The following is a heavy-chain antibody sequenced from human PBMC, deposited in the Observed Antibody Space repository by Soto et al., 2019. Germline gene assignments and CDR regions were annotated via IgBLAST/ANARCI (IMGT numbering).Heavy chain of an antibody. CDR3: AREAGDYGHPYFDY. CDR1: GDTFSSYA. J-gene: IGHJ4*02. D-gene: IGHD3-10*01. Sequence: QLVQSGPEVKKPGSSVKVSCKSVGDTFSSYAVSWVRQAPGQGLEWMGGIIPTFGTVHYAQKFQGRATITADESTRLSYMELSSLKSEDTAVYYCAREAGDYGHPYFDYWGQGTLISVSS. V-gene: IGHV1-69*01. CDR2: IIPTFGTV.